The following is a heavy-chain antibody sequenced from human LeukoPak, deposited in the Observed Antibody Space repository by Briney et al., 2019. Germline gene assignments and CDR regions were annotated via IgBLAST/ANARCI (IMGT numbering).Heavy chain of an antibody. CDR3: ARVAGGDWYYFDF. D-gene: IGHD2-21*02. CDR2: INPNSGGT. J-gene: IGHJ4*02. CDR1: GYTFTGYY. V-gene: IGHV1-2*02. Sequence: GASVKVSCKASGYTFTGYYMHWVRQAPGQGLEWMGWINPNSGGTNYAQKFQGRVTMTRDTSISTAYMELSRLRSDDTAVYYCARVAGGDWYYFDFWGQGTLVTVSS.